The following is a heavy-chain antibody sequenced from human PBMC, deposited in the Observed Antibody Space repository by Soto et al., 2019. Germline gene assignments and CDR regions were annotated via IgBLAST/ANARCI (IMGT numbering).Heavy chain of an antibody. D-gene: IGHD5-12*01. V-gene: IGHV3-15*01. CDR1: GFIFSNAW. J-gene: IGHJ4*02. Sequence: GGSLRLSCAASGFIFSNAWMSWVRQAPGKGLEWVGRIKSKIDGGTTDYAAPVKGRFTISRDDSKNTLYLQMNSLKTEDTAVYYCSTWGVGLVATIWSYRADFDYWGQGTLVTVSS. CDR3: STWGVGLVATIWSYRADFDY. CDR2: IKSKIDGGTT.